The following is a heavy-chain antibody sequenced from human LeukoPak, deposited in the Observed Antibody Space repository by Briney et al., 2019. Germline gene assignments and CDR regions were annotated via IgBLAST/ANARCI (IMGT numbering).Heavy chain of an antibody. Sequence: TGGSLKLSCAASGFTFSSYSMNWVRQAPGKGLEWVSSISSSSSYIYYADSVKGRFTISRDNAKNSLYLQMNSLRAEDTAVYYCASPYSSGWTRAMDVWGKGTTVTVSS. J-gene: IGHJ6*03. V-gene: IGHV3-21*01. D-gene: IGHD6-19*01. CDR2: ISSSSSYI. CDR3: ASPYSSGWTRAMDV. CDR1: GFTFSSYS.